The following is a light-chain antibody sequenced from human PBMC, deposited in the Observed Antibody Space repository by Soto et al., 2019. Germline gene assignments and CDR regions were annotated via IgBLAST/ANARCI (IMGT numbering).Light chain of an antibody. Sequence: DIQITQSPSTLSLSVLDRVTITCLASQTISSWLAWYQQKPGKAPKLLIYKASTLKSGVPSRFSGSGSGTEFTLTISSLQPDDFATYYCQHYNSYSEAFGQGTKVDIK. CDR3: QHYNSYSEA. CDR2: KAS. J-gene: IGKJ1*01. CDR1: QTISSW. V-gene: IGKV1-5*03.